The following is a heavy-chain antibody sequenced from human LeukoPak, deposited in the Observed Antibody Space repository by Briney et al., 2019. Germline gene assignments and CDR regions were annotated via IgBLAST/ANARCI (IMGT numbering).Heavy chain of an antibody. CDR3: ARARDDYINNWFDP. CDR2: VFYSGNT. CDR1: GGSINSYY. V-gene: IGHV4-59*01. J-gene: IGHJ5*02. D-gene: IGHD5-24*01. Sequence: SETLSLTCIVSGGSINSYYWNWLRQPPGKGLEWLGYVFYSGNTNYNPSLKSRVTISVDASKSQLSLKLSSVTAADTAVYYCARARDDYINNWFDPWGQGTLVTVSS.